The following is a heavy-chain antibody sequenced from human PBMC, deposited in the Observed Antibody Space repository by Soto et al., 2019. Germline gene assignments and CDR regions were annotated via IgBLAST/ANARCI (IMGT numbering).Heavy chain of an antibody. D-gene: IGHD3-10*01. CDR3: AREHQAAYTSDSVGEDPAF. CDR2: VSHDGTCR. J-gene: IGHJ4*02. V-gene: IGHV3-30-3*01. Sequence: QVHLVESGGGVAQPGRSLRLSCAASGFTFASYSMHWVRQAPGKGLEWVGVVSHDGTCRYYAVSVKGRFTISRDNSKNTLYLQMDSLRPEDTAVYYCAREHQAAYTSDSVGEDPAFWGQGTLVAVSS. CDR1: GFTFASYS.